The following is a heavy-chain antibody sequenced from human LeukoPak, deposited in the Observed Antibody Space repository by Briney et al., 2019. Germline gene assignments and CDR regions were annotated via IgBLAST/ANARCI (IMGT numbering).Heavy chain of an antibody. V-gene: IGHV3-7*03. CDR3: RVVVVPAASDHYYGMEV. J-gene: IGHJ6*04. Sequence: GGSLRLSCAASGFTFSSYWMSWVRQAPGKGLEWVANIKQDGSEKYYVDSVKGRFTISRDNAKNSLYLQMNSLRAEDTVVYYCRVVVVPAASDHYYGMEVWGKGTTVTVSS. CDR2: IKQDGSEK. D-gene: IGHD2-2*01. CDR1: GFTFSSYW.